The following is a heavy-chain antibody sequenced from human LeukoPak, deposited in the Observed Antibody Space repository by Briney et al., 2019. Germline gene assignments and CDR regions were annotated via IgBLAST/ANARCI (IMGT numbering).Heavy chain of an antibody. CDR2: ISSSGSTI. J-gene: IGHJ4*02. D-gene: IGHD3-10*01. V-gene: IGHV3-11*01. CDR1: GFTFSDYY. CDR3: ASTSPPNYVDY. Sequence: GGSLRLSCAASGFTFSDYYMSWIRQAPGKGLEWVSYISSSGSTIYYADSVKGRFTISRDNAKNSLYLQMNSLRAEDTAVYYCASTSPPNYVDYRGQGTLVTVSS.